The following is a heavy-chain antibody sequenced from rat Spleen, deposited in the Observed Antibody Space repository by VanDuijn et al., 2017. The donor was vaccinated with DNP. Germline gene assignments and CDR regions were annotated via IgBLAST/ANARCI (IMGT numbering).Heavy chain of an antibody. CDR3: ARRGLRRVLDA. CDR1: GFTFSDSY. D-gene: IGHD1-11*01. CDR2: VNYDGDKF. V-gene: IGHV5-25*01. J-gene: IGHJ4*01. Sequence: EVQLVESGGGLVQPGRSMKVSCAASGFTFSDSYMAWVRQAATKGLEWVASVNYDGDKFYYRDSVKGRFTVSRDNAKGGLYLQMDSLRSEDTATYYCARRGLRRVLDAWGQGTSVTVSS.